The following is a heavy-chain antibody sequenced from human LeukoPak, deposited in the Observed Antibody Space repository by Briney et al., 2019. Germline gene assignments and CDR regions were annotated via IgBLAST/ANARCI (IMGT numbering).Heavy chain of an antibody. CDR3: AREVSEGFDF. J-gene: IGHJ4*02. D-gene: IGHD3-22*01. Sequence: GGSLRLSCTASGFTFSGYSMNWIRQAPGKGLEWVSSFGTRSTSIYHAGSVKGRFAISRDNAKNSLYLQMNSLRAEDTAVYYCAREVSEGFDFWGQGTLVTVSS. V-gene: IGHV3-21*01. CDR2: FGTRSTSI. CDR1: GFTFSGYS.